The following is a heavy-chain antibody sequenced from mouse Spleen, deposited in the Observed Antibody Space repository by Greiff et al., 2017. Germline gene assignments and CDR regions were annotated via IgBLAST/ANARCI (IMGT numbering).Heavy chain of an antibody. CDR3: ARHITTVVGAMDY. CDR2: ISSGGSYT. Sequence: DVKLVESGGGLVKPGGSLKLSCAASGFTFSSYAMSWVRQTPEKRLEWVATISSGGSYTYYPDSVKGRFTISRDNAKNTLYLQMSSLRSEDTAMYYCARHITTVVGAMDYWGQGTSVTVSS. CDR1: GFTFSSYA. V-gene: IGHV5-9-3*01. D-gene: IGHD1-1*01. J-gene: IGHJ4*01.